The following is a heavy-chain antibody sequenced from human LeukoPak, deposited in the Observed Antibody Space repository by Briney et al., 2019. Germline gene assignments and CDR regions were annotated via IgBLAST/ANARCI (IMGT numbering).Heavy chain of an antibody. D-gene: IGHD2-2*02. CDR1: GFIFDDYA. CDR2: ISWNSGSI. V-gene: IGHV3-9*01. Sequence: GRSLRLSCAASGFIFDDYAMHWVRQAPGKGLEWVSGISWNSGSIGYADSVKGRFTISRDNAKNSLYLQMNSLRAEDTALYYCAKDSGCSSTSCYSYYYYGMDVWGQGTTVTVSS. CDR3: AKDSGCSSTSCYSYYYYGMDV. J-gene: IGHJ6*02.